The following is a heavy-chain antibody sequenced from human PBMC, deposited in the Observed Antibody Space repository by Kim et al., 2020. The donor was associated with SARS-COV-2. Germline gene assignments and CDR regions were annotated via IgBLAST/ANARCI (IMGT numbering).Heavy chain of an antibody. CDR2: INHSGST. Sequence: SETLSLTSAVYGGSFSGYYWSWIRQPPGKGLEWIGEINHSGSTNYNPSLKSRVTISVDTSKNQFSLKLSSVTAADTAVYYCASPKIYDSSGYYCDYWGQGTLVTVSS. V-gene: IGHV4-34*01. CDR3: ASPKIYDSSGYYCDY. D-gene: IGHD3-22*01. J-gene: IGHJ4*02. CDR1: GGSFSGYY.